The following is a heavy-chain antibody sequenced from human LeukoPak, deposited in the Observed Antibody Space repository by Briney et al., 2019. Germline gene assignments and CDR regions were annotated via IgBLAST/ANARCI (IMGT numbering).Heavy chain of an antibody. CDR1: GGTFSSYA. Sequence: GASVKVSCKASGGTFSSYAISWVRQAPGQGLEWMGGIIPIFGTANYAQKFQGRVTITTDESTSTAYMELSSLRSEDTAVYYCARESGRITMVRGGGYYYMDVWGKGTTVTVSS. V-gene: IGHV1-69*05. D-gene: IGHD3-10*01. J-gene: IGHJ6*03. CDR3: ARESGRITMVRGGGYYYMDV. CDR2: IIPIFGTA.